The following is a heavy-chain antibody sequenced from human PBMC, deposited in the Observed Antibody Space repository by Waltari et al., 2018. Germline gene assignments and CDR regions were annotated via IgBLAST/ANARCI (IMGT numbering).Heavy chain of an antibody. Sequence: QLQLQESGPGVVKPSETLSLTCSVSGGSVSSSGYYWNWIRQPPGKGLEWIGSIYYSGSTYSNASLKSRVTISIDTPRNQFSLKIMSVTAADTAVYFCAANDFGDSHWGQGTLAIVSS. J-gene: IGHJ1*01. CDR2: IYYSGST. D-gene: IGHD4-17*01. CDR3: AANDFGDSH. V-gene: IGHV4-39*07. CDR1: GGSVSSSGYY.